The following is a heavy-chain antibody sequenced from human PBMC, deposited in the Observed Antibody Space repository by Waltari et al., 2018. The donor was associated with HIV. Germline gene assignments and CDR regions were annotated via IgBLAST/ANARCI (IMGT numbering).Heavy chain of an antibody. J-gene: IGHJ4*02. D-gene: IGHD2-21*01. CDR2: IIPFLGIA. CDR1: GDTFNHYT. CDR3: AGGDCGGDCLNDY. V-gene: IGHV1-69*02. Sequence: QVQLVQSGAELKKPGSSVKVSCKAFGDTFNHYTINWVRQAPGQGLEWMGRIIPFLGIADYAQKFRDRVTITADKSTSTAYMELSSLRSEDTAVYYCAGGDCGGDCLNDYWGQGTLVTVSS.